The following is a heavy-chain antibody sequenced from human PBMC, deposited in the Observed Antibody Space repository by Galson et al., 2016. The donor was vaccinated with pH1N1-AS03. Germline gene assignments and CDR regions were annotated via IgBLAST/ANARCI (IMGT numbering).Heavy chain of an antibody. J-gene: IGHJ5*02. V-gene: IGHV3-7*03. Sequence: SLRLSCEASGCSIRDHWMDWFRQAPSKGLEWVTDIKADGREKHDVHYLKGRVIFTRDNAKNSLYMQMNNLRAEDTAVYYCARIWRGLSPVDAWGQGTLVNVSS. CDR1: GCSIRDHW. D-gene: IGHD1-1*01. CDR3: ARIWRGLSPVDA. CDR2: IKADGREK.